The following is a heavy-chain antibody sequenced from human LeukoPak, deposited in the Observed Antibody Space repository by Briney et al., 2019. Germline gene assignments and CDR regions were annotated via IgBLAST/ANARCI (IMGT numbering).Heavy chain of an antibody. CDR1: GGSSSSYY. J-gene: IGHJ4*02. V-gene: IGHV4-59*08. D-gene: IGHD1-26*01. Sequence: PSETLSLTCTIPGGSSSSYYWSWIRQPPGKGLEWIGYIHYSGSTNYNPSLKSRATISLDTSKNQVSLKLTSVTAADTAVYYCARRASGSYPDYFDSWGLGTLVTVSS. CDR3: ARRASGSYPDYFDS. CDR2: IHYSGST.